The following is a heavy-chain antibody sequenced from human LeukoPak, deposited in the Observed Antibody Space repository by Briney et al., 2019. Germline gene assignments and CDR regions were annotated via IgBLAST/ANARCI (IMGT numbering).Heavy chain of an antibody. J-gene: IGHJ3*02. CDR2: IDWNGGST. CDR3: AKDGGIVGAMQDDAFDI. Sequence: GSLSLSCAASGFTFDKYGMSWVRQAPGKGLEWVSGIDWNGGSTAYADSVKGRFTISRDNSKKTLYLQMNSLRAEDTAVYYCAKDGGIVGAMQDDAFDIWGQGTMVTVSS. CDR1: GFTFDKYG. D-gene: IGHD1-26*01. V-gene: IGHV3-20*04.